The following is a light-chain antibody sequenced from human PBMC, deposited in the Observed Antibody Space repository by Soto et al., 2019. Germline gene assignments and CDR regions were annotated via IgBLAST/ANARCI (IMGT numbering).Light chain of an antibody. CDR2: EVT. CDR3: GSKAGSNKHVV. Sequence: QSALTQPPSASGSPGQSVTISCAGSNSDIGASNSVSWYQQHPGKAPKLLISEVTKRPSGVPDRFSGSKSGNTASLTVSGLQAEDEADYYCGSKAGSNKHVVFGGGTKLTGL. V-gene: IGLV2-8*01. CDR1: NSDIGASNS. J-gene: IGLJ2*01.